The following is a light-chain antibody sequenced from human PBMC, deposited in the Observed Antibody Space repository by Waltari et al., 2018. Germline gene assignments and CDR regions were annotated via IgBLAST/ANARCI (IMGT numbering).Light chain of an antibody. CDR1: QSVSRT. CDR3: QKYGTLPAT. J-gene: IGKJ1*01. V-gene: IGKV3-20*01. Sequence: EIVLPQSPGTLSLSPGERATLSCRASQSVSRTLAWYQQKPGQAPRLLSYDASTRATGIPDRFSGSGSGTDFSLTISRVEPEDFAVYYCQKYGTLPATFGQGTKVEIK. CDR2: DAS.